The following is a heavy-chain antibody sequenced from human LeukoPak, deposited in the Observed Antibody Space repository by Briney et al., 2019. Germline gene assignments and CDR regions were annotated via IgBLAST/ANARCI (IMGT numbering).Heavy chain of an antibody. V-gene: IGHV3-30*02. Sequence: GGSLRLSCAASGFTFSTYGMHWVRQAPGKGLEWVSFIRYDGSFDGNNKYYSDSVKGRFTISRDNAKNSLYLQMNTLRPEDTAVYYCARERQNKDFWSGGDYWGQGTLVTVSS. D-gene: IGHD3-3*01. J-gene: IGHJ4*02. CDR2: IRYDGSFDGNNK. CDR3: ARERQNKDFWSGGDY. CDR1: GFTFSTYG.